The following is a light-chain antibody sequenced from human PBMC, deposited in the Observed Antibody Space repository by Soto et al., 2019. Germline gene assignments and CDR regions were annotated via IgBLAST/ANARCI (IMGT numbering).Light chain of an antibody. CDR2: SAS. Sequence: DIQMTQSPSAMSASVGDRVTMTCRASQDISNYLAWFQQKPGKVPKRLIHSASKLLGGVPSRFSGSGVGTDFTLTISNLQSEDSATYYCLQHNSYPWTFSQGTKVEIK. CDR3: LQHNSYPWT. J-gene: IGKJ1*01. CDR1: QDISNY. V-gene: IGKV1-17*03.